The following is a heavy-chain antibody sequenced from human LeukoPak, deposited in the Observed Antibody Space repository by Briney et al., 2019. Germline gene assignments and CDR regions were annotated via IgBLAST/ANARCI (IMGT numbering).Heavy chain of an antibody. CDR3: ARDPLGGKSPTRY. CDR1: GGSISSSNW. D-gene: IGHD4-23*01. CDR2: IYHSGST. J-gene: IGHJ4*02. Sequence: PSGTLSLTCAVSGGSISSSNWWSWVRQPPGKGLEWIGEIYHSGSTNYNPSLKSRVTISVDKSKNQFSLKLSSVTAADTAVYYCARDPLGGKSPTRYWGQGTLVTVSS. V-gene: IGHV4-4*02.